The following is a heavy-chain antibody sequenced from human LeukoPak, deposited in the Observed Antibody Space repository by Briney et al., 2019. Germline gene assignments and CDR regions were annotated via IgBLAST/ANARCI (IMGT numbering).Heavy chain of an antibody. V-gene: IGHV4-61*02. Sequence: SETLSLTCTVSGGSISSGSYYWSWIRQPAGKGLEWIGRIDTSGITNYNPFLKSRVTVSVDTSKNQFSLKLSSVTAADTAVYYCATDRYWYFELWGRGTLVTVSS. J-gene: IGHJ2*01. CDR3: ATDRYWYFEL. CDR1: GGSISSGSYY. CDR2: IDTSGIT.